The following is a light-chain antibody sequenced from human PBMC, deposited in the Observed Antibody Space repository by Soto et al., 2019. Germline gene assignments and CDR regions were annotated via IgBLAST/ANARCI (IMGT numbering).Light chain of an antibody. J-gene: IGKJ4*01. Sequence: PGERATLSCRASESVDIYLAWYQQKPGQAPRLLIYDGSNRATGIPARFSGSGSGTDFTLTISRLEPEDFAVYYCQQRRNWPQLTFGGGTRVEIK. CDR3: QQRRNWPQLT. CDR1: ESVDIY. V-gene: IGKV3-11*01. CDR2: DGS.